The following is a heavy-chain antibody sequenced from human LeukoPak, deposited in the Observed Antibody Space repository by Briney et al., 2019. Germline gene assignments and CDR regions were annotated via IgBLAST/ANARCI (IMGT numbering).Heavy chain of an antibody. CDR1: GFAFRSSW. J-gene: IGHJ4*02. V-gene: IGHV3-74*01. CDR3: ARDLSHTFDY. Sequence: KPGGSLRLSCSASGFAFRSSWLLWGRQAPGKGLVWVSRINSDGTYTNYADSVKGRFTISRDNAKNTLYLQMNSLRAEDTAVYYCARDLSHTFDYWGQGTLVTVSS. CDR2: INSDGTYT.